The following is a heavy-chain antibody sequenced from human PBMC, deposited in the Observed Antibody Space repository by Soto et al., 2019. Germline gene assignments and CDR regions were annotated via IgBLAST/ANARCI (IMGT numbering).Heavy chain of an antibody. J-gene: IGHJ4*02. CDR3: ARISSSSGRAY. V-gene: IGHV4-30-2*01. CDR2: IYHSGST. D-gene: IGHD6-6*01. CDR1: GGSISSGGYS. Sequence: SETLSLTCAVSGGSISSGGYSWSWIRQPPGKGLEWIGYIYHSGSTYYNPSLKSRVTISVDRSKNQFSLKLSSVTAADTAVYYCARISSSSGRAYRGQGTLVTVAS.